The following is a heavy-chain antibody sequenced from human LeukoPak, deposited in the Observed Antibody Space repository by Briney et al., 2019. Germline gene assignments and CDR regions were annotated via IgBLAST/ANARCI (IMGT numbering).Heavy chain of an antibody. CDR1: GGTFSSYA. Sequence: ASVKVSCKASGGTFSSYAISWVRQAPGQGLEWMGGIIPIFGTANYAQKFQGRVTITADESTSTAYMELSSLRSEDAAVYYCARPYDSSGYYYFGYWGQGTLVTVSS. D-gene: IGHD3-22*01. CDR2: IIPIFGTA. CDR3: ARPYDSSGYYYFGY. V-gene: IGHV1-69*13. J-gene: IGHJ4*02.